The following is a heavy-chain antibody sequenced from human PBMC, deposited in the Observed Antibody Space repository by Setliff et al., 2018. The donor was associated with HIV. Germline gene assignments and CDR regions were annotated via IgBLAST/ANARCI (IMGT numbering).Heavy chain of an antibody. V-gene: IGHV4-4*09. CDR2: ISTTGST. CDR1: GGSISSDY. Sequence: PSETLSLTCTVSGGSISSDYWSWIRQPPGKGLEWIGYISTTGSTSYSPSLKSRVSISVDTAKNQCSLRLNSVTAADTAVYFCARDPGYTSGSTFHFDYWGQGTLVTVSS. D-gene: IGHD5-18*01. J-gene: IGHJ4*02. CDR3: ARDPGYTSGSTFHFDY.